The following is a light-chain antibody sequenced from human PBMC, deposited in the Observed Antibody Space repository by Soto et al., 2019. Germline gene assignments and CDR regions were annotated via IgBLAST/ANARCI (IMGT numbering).Light chain of an antibody. V-gene: IGKV1D-16*01. CDR2: ASF. J-gene: IGKJ2*01. CDR3: QQYSTYPYS. Sequence: DIQMTQSPSSLSASVGDRVTITCRASQGISRLLDWYQQKPEQAPECLIYASFILQSGVPSRFSGSGSGTDFTLSISSLQPEDSATYDCQQYSTYPYSFGQGTKLEIK. CDR1: QGISRL.